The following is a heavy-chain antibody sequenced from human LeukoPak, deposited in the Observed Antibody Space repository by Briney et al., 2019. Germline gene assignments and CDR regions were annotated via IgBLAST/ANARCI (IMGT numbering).Heavy chain of an antibody. D-gene: IGHD3-22*01. V-gene: IGHV1-69*13. CDR3: ARVEKWRYDSSGNGPNGSAFDI. J-gene: IGHJ3*02. CDR1: GGTFSSYA. Sequence: ASVKVSCKASGGTFSSYAISWVRQAPGQGLEWMGGIIPIFGTANYAQKFQGRVTITADESTSTAYMELSSLRSEDTAVYYCARVEKWRYDSSGNGPNGSAFDIWGQGTMVTVSS. CDR2: IIPIFGTA.